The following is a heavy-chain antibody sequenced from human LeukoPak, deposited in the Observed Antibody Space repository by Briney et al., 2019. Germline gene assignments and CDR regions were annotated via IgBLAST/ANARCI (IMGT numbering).Heavy chain of an antibody. D-gene: IGHD4-23*01. CDR2: IYYSGST. CDR3: ARIEDYGGNSVNY. CDR1: GGSISSYY. J-gene: IGHJ4*02. V-gene: IGHV4-59*01. Sequence: SETLSLTCTVSGGSISSYYWSWIRQPPGKGLEWIGYIYYSGSTNYNPSLKSRVTITVDTSKNQFSLKLSSVTAADTAVYYCARIEDYGGNSVNYWGQGTLVTVSS.